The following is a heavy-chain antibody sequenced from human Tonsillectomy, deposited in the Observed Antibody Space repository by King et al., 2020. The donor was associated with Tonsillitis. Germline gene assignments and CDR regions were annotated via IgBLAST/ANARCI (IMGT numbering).Heavy chain of an antibody. D-gene: IGHD6-13*01. V-gene: IGHV3-30*18. Sequence: QLVQSGGGVVQPGRSLRLSCAASGFTFSSYGMHWVRQAPGKGLEWVAVISYDGSNKYYADSVKGRFTISRDNSKNTLYLQMNSLRAEDTAVYYCAKETLGRGYFYYWGQGALVTVSS. CDR2: ISYDGSNK. CDR3: AKETLGRGYFYY. J-gene: IGHJ4*02. CDR1: GFTFSSYG.